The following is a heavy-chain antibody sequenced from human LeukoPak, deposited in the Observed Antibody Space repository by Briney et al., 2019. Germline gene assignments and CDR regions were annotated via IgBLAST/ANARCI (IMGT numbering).Heavy chain of an antibody. D-gene: IGHD3-16*01. CDR3: AAVLGELYEKLDL. CDR2: IWYDGSKK. Sequence: PGGSLRLSCAASGFTFSRRGMDWVRQAPGKGLDGVGGIWYDGSKKFYIDSVKGRFIISRDNSENTLYLEMNSLRVEDTAVYFCAAVLGELYEKLDLWGQGTLVTVSS. V-gene: IGHV3-33*07. J-gene: IGHJ4*02. CDR1: GFTFSRRG.